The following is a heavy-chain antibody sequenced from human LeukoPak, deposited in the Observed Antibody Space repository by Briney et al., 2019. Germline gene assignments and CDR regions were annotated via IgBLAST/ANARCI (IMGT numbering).Heavy chain of an antibody. J-gene: IGHJ4*02. D-gene: IGHD6-19*01. CDR2: IGGGGPTT. Sequence: PGGSLRLSCAASGFTFSTYAINWVRQAPAKGLEWVSTIGGGGPTTDYADSVQGRFTISRDNSKNTLYLQMNSLRAEDTAVYFCARGFLGGTDQYFDSWGQGTLVTVSS. CDR1: GFTFSTYA. CDR3: ARGFLGGTDQYFDS. V-gene: IGHV3-23*01.